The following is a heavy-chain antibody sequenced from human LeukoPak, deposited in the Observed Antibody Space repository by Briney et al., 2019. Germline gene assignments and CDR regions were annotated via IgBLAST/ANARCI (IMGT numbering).Heavy chain of an antibody. CDR3: AADGEYAFLV. Sequence: GGSLRLSCAASGLTFHNTWMHWIRQAPGEGLVWVSRIISDGITTTYADSVKGRFTISRDNARNTLYLQMNSLRADDTAVYYCAADGEYAFLVWGQGTMVTVSS. CDR2: IISDGITT. D-gene: IGHD2/OR15-2a*01. V-gene: IGHV3-74*01. J-gene: IGHJ3*01. CDR1: GLTFHNTW.